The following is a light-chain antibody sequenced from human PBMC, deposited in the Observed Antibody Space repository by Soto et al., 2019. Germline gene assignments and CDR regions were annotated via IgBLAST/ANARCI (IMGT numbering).Light chain of an antibody. V-gene: IGKV3-15*01. CDR3: QQYDNWPSVT. J-gene: IGKJ4*01. Sequence: EIVMTQSPGTLSVSPGERATLSCRASQSVGRSLAWYQQKPGQAPRLLIYGTSARATGIPATFSGSGSGTEFTLTISSLQSEDFAVYYCQQYDNWPSVTFGGGTKVDIK. CDR1: QSVGRS. CDR2: GTS.